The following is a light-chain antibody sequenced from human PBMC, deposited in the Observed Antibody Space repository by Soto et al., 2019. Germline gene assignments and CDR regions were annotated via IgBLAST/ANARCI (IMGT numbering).Light chain of an antibody. Sequence: IQMTQSPSTLSASVGDRVTITCRASQSISTWLAWYQQRPGKAPKLLIYDVSTLESGVPSRFSGSGSGTDFTLTITSLEPEDFAVYYCQQRSNWPHTFGGGTKVDIK. J-gene: IGKJ4*01. V-gene: IGKV1-5*01. CDR1: QSISTW. CDR2: DVS. CDR3: QQRSNWPHT.